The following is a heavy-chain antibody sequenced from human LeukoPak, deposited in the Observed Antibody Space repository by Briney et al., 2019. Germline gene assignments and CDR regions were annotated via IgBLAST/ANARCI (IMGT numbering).Heavy chain of an antibody. J-gene: IGHJ6*03. CDR2: INHSGST. V-gene: IGHV4-34*01. Sequence: SETLSLTCAVYGGSFSGYYWSWIRQPPGKGLEWIGEINHSGSTNYNPSLKSRVTISVDTSKNQFSLKLSSVTAADTAVYYCVRGLYDDILTGYYIDYYYYMYVWGKRTTVTVSS. D-gene: IGHD3-9*01. CDR3: VRGLYDDILTGYYIDYYYYMYV. CDR1: GGSFSGYY.